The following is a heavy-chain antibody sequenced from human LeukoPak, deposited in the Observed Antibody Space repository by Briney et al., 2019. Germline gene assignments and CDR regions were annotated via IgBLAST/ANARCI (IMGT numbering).Heavy chain of an antibody. CDR1: GFTFSSYA. J-gene: IGHJ5*02. CDR2: ISGSGGST. Sequence: GGSLRLSCAASGFTFSSYAMSWVRQAPGKGLEWVSAISGSGGSTYYADSVKGRFTISRDNSKNTLYLQMNSLRAEDTAVYYCRGVVVPAASGFDPWGQEPLVTVSS. D-gene: IGHD2-2*01. V-gene: IGHV3-23*01. CDR3: RGVVVPAASGFDP.